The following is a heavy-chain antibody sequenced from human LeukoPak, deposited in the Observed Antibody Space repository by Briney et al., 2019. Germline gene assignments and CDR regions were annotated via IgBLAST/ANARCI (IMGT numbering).Heavy chain of an antibody. Sequence: SQTLSLTCTVSGGSISSGSYYWSWIRQPAGKGLEWIGRIYTSGSTHYNPSLKSRVTISVDTSKNQFSLKLSSVTAADTAVYYCARSGDYSSSWFGAFDSWGQGTMVSVSS. CDR1: GGSISSGSYY. D-gene: IGHD6-13*01. CDR3: ARSGDYSSSWFGAFDS. J-gene: IGHJ3*02. V-gene: IGHV4-61*02. CDR2: IYTSGST.